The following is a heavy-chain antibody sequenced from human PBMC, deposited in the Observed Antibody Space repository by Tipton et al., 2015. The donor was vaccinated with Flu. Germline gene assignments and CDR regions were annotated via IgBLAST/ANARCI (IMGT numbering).Heavy chain of an antibody. CDR1: GYTFTSYY. CDR2: INPSGGST. Sequence: QSGAEVKKPGASVKVSCKASGYTFTSYYMHWVRQAPGQGLEWMGIINPSGGSTSYAQKFQGRVTMTRDTSTSTVYMELSSLRSEDTAVYYCARDATYYYDSSGYPGAGCWYYGMDVWGQGTTVTVSS. J-gene: IGHJ6*02. CDR3: ARDATYYYDSSGYPGAGCWYYGMDV. V-gene: IGHV1-46*01. D-gene: IGHD3-22*01.